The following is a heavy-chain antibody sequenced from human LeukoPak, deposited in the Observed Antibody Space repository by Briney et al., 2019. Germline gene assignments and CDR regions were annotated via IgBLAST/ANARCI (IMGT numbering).Heavy chain of an antibody. CDR2: INHSGST. D-gene: IGHD4-11*01. CDR3: AALTRQQYYFDY. CDR1: GGSFSGYY. J-gene: IGHJ4*02. Sequence: PSETLSLTCAVYGGSFSGYYWSWIRQPPGKGLEWIGEINHSGSTNYNPSLKSRVTIPVDTSKNQFSLKLSSVTAADTAVYYCAALTRQQYYFDYWGQGTLVTVSS. V-gene: IGHV4-34*01.